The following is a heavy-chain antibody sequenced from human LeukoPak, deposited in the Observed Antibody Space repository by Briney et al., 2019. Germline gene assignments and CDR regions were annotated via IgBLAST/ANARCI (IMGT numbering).Heavy chain of an antibody. CDR1: GFTFSSYS. CDR3: ARVAGSAPFDY. CDR2: ISSSSSYI. D-gene: IGHD3-10*01. J-gene: IGHJ4*02. Sequence: GGSLRLSCAASGFTFSSYSMNWVRRAPGKGLEWVSSISSSSSYIYYADSVKGRFTISRDNAKNSLYLQMNSLRAEDTAVYYCARVAGSAPFDYWGQGTLVTVSS. V-gene: IGHV3-21*01.